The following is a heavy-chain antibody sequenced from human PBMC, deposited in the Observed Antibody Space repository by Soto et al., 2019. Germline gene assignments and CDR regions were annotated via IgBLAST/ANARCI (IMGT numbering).Heavy chain of an antibody. Sequence: PRLSCAASGFTFSSYEMNWVRQAPGKGLEWVSYISSSGSTIYYADSVKGRFTISRDNAKNSLYLQMNSLRAEDTAVYYCARDLFADLAVAGTIDYWGQGTLVTVSS. CDR3: ARDLFADLAVAGTIDY. D-gene: IGHD6-19*01. CDR1: GFTFSSYE. J-gene: IGHJ4*02. CDR2: ISSSGSTI. V-gene: IGHV3-48*03.